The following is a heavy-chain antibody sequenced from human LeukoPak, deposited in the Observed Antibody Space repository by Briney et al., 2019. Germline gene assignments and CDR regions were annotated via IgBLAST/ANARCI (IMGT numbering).Heavy chain of an antibody. J-gene: IGHJ4*02. CDR1: GYTFTGYY. D-gene: IGHD6-19*01. Sequence: ASVKVSCKASGYTFTGYYMHWERQAPGQGLEWMGWINPNSGGTNYAQKFQGRVTMTRDTSISTAYMELSRLRSDDTAVYYCARDRGSSGWYRGFALDYWGQGTLVPVSS. V-gene: IGHV1-2*02. CDR2: INPNSGGT. CDR3: ARDRGSSGWYRGFALDY.